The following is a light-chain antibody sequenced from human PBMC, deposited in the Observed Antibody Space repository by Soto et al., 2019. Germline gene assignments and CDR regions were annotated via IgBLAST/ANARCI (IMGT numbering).Light chain of an antibody. CDR1: SSDFGDDVY. V-gene: IGLV2-14*03. J-gene: IGLJ1*01. CDR2: DVN. Sequence: QSALTQPASVSGSPGQSITISCTETSSDFGDDVYVSWYQQHPGKAPKLIMYDVNKRPSGVSNRFSASKSGNTASLTISGLQAEDEADYYCRSYRGNTGVLGSGTPVNVL. CDR3: RSYRGNTGV.